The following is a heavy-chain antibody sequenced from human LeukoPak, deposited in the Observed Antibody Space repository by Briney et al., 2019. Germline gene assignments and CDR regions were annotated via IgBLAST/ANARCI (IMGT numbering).Heavy chain of an antibody. CDR2: IYYSGST. D-gene: IGHD2-15*01. CDR3: ARAPSYCSGGSCYSGYFDY. CDR1: GGSSSSSSYY. Sequence: SETLSLTCTVSGGSSSSSSYYWGWIRQPPGKGLEWIGSIYYSGSTYYNPSLKSRVTISVDTSKNQFSLKLSSVTAADTAVYYCARAPSYCSGGSCYSGYFDYWGQGTLVTVSS. J-gene: IGHJ4*02. V-gene: IGHV4-39*07.